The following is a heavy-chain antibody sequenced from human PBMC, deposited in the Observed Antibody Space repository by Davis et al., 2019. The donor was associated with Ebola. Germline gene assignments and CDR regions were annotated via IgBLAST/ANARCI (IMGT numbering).Heavy chain of an antibody. Sequence: ASVKVSCKASGYTFTSYYMHWVRQAPGHGLEWMGIINPSGGSTSYAQKFQGRVTMTRDTSTSTVYMELSSLRSEDTAVYYCAREQQLTPGTYYYYYGMDVWGQGTTVTVSS. J-gene: IGHJ6*02. CDR1: GYTFTSYY. CDR3: AREQQLTPGTYYYYYGMDV. CDR2: INPSGGST. V-gene: IGHV1-46*01. D-gene: IGHD6-13*01.